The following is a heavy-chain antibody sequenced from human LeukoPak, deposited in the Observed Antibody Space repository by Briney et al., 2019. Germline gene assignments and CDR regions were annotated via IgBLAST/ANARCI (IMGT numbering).Heavy chain of an antibody. CDR3: ARVKYSGYDSMGVVDY. CDR1: GFTFDDYG. V-gene: IGHV3-20*04. CDR2: INWNGGST. J-gene: IGHJ4*02. Sequence: PGGSLRLSCAASGFTFDDYGMSWVRQAPGKGLEWVSGINWNGGSTGYADSVKGRFTISRDNAKNSLYLQMNSLRAEDTAVYYCARVKYSGYDSMGVVDYWGQGTLVTVSS. D-gene: IGHD5-12*01.